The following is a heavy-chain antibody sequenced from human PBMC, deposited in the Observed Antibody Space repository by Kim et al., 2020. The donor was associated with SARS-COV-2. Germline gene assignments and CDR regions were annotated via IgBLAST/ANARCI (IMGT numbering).Heavy chain of an antibody. J-gene: IGHJ6*03. CDR2: AYYTGYT. V-gene: IGHV4-39*01. CDR3: ARHQWYSSGWYVAFYYYYMDG. CDR1: GGSLSSSSYY. Sequence: SETLSLTCTVSGGSLSSSSYYWGWIRQPPGKGLEWIGTAYYTGYTYYNPSLKSRVTISVDTSKNQFSLKLGSVTAADTAVYYCARHQWYSSGWYVAFYYYYMDGWGKGATVTVSS. D-gene: IGHD6-19*01.